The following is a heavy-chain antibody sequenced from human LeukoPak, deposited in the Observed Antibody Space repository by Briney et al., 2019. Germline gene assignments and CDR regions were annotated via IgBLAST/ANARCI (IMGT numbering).Heavy chain of an antibody. J-gene: IGHJ4*02. Sequence: GGSLRLSCAASGFTVSLYYMTWVRQAPGKGLEWVSVIYSGGPTYYADSVKGRFTISRDNSKNTLYLQMNSLRDEDTAVYFCARATTTRTRFDYWGQGTLVTVSS. CDR2: IYSGGPT. D-gene: IGHD4-17*01. CDR3: ARATTTRTRFDY. V-gene: IGHV3-53*01. CDR1: GFTVSLYY.